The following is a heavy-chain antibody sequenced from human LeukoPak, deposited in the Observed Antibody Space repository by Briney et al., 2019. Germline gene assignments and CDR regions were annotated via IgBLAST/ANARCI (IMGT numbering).Heavy chain of an antibody. Sequence: PGGSLRLSCAASGFTFSSYAMSWVRQAPGKGLEWVSAISGSGGSTYYADSVKGRFTISRDNSKNTLYLQMNSLRAEDTAVYYCAPNWGLGPNYFDYWGQGTLVTVSS. V-gene: IGHV3-23*01. D-gene: IGHD7-27*01. CDR3: APNWGLGPNYFDY. CDR1: GFTFSSYA. J-gene: IGHJ4*02. CDR2: ISGSGGST.